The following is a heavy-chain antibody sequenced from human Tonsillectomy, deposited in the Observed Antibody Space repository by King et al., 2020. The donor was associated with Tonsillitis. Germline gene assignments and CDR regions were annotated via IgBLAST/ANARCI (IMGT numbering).Heavy chain of an antibody. V-gene: IGHV3-73*02. CDR2: VRSKDFNYVA. D-gene: IGHD5-24*01. CDR3: TRDVYSAFDI. CDR1: GFTFSDSA. Sequence: DVQLVESGGGLVQPGGSLKLSCAASGFTFSDSAMHWVRQASGRGLEWVGRVRSKDFNYVAEYAASVKGRFTISRDESTNTAYLQMNSLRTDDTAVYYCTRDVYSAFDIWGQGTMVTVSS. J-gene: IGHJ3*02.